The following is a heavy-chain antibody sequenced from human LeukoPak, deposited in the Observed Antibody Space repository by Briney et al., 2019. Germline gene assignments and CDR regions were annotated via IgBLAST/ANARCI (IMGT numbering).Heavy chain of an antibody. V-gene: IGHV3-23*01. J-gene: IGHJ5*02. D-gene: IGHD1-7*01. CDR3: AKDPLRYNWNSLNWFDP. Sequence: PGGSLRLSCAASGFTFSSYDMSWVRQAPGKGLEWVSGISGSGGSTDYADSVKGRFTISRDNSKNTLYLQMNSLRAEDTAVYYCAKDPLRYNWNSLNWFDPWGQGTLVTVSS. CDR1: GFTFSSYD. CDR2: ISGSGGST.